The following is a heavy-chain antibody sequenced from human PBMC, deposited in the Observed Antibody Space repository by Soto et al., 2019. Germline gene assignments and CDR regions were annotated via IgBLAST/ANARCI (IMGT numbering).Heavy chain of an antibody. D-gene: IGHD3-3*01. V-gene: IGHV1-69*01. CDR1: GGTFSNYA. CDR3: ARGATIFGVAAYSYYEMEV. J-gene: IGHJ6*02. Sequence: QVQLVQSGAEVKKPGPSVKVSCRASGGTFSNYAISWVRQAPGQGLEWMGGIVPAFGTPNYAQNLQGRITITADDSTTTVYMDLSSLRSEDTAVYYCARGATIFGVAAYSYYEMEVWGQGTTVTVSS. CDR2: IVPAFGTP.